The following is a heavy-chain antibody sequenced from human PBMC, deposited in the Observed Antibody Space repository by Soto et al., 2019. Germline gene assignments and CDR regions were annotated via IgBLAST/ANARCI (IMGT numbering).Heavy chain of an antibody. Sequence: PGGSLRLSCAASGFTFSSYWMHWVRQAPGKGLVWVSRINSDGSSTSYADSVKGRFTISRDNAKNTLYLQMNSLRAEDTAVYYCAREEIVVVPAAKGGDEIYYYYYMDVWGQGTTVTVSS. CDR3: AREEIVVVPAAKGGDEIYYYYYMDV. CDR2: INSDGSST. CDR1: GFTFSSYW. V-gene: IGHV3-74*01. D-gene: IGHD2-2*01. J-gene: IGHJ6*03.